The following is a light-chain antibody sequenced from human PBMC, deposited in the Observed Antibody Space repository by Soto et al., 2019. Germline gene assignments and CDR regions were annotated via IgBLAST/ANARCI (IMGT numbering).Light chain of an antibody. CDR1: QSVNIY. J-gene: IGKJ1*01. V-gene: IGKV3-20*01. CDR2: GAS. Sequence: ELVLTQSPATLSLSPGERATLSCRASQSVNIYLAWYQQKPGQAPRLLIYGASSRATGIPDRFSGSGSGTDFTLTISRLEPEDFGVYYCQQYGSSSRTFGQGTKVDIK. CDR3: QQYGSSSRT.